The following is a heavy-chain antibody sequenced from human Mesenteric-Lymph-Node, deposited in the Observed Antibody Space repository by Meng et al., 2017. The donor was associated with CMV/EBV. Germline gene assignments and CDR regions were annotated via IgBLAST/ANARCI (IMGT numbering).Heavy chain of an antibody. J-gene: IGHJ4*02. D-gene: IGHD3-10*01. V-gene: IGHV4-34*01. CDR2: SYQTEST. CDR1: GGYFSGYY. Sequence: LTCDVYGGYFSGYYWSWIRQPPGEGLEWIGESYQTESTNSNPSLKSRVTISVDKSKNQFSLKLSSVTAADTAVYYCTRDVGSGKETRYWGPGTLVTVSS. CDR3: TRDVGSGKETRY.